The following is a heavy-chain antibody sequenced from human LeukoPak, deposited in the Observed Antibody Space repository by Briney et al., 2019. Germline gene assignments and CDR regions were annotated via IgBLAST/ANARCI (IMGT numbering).Heavy chain of an antibody. J-gene: IGHJ4*02. CDR1: GYTFTSYY. Sequence: GSVNHSCKASGYTFTSYYMHWVRQAPGQGLEWMGIINPSSGSTSYAQKFQGRVTMTRDTSTSTVYMELSSLRSEDTAVYYCARGCGNRVNPLADYYYGLDIYYFDYWGQGTLVSVSS. CDR2: INPSSGST. D-gene: IGHD3-10*01. CDR3: ARGCGNRVNPLADYYYGLDIYYFDY. V-gene: IGHV1-46*01.